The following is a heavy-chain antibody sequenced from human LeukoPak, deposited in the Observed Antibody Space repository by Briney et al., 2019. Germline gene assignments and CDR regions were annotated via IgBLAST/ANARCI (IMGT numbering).Heavy chain of an antibody. CDR2: ISSSGSFL. Sequence: GGSLRLSCAASGSTFSSYNMNWVRQAPGKGLEWVSSISSSGSFLYYADSVKGRFTISRDNAKNALYLQMNSLRAEGTAGYYWAGGVFFKVPLGAFDIWGQGTMVTVPS. CDR3: AGGVFFKVPLGAFDI. V-gene: IGHV3-21*01. CDR1: GSTFSSYN. J-gene: IGHJ3*02. D-gene: IGHD3-16*01.